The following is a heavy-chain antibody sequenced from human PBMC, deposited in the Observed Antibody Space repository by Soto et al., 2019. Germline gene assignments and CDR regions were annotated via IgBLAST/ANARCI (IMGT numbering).Heavy chain of an antibody. V-gene: IGHV3-73*01. CDR3: TSRYCSSTRCTG. CDR1: GFTFSSYS. D-gene: IGHD2-2*01. CDR2: IRSNANSYAT. Sequence: SLRLSCGASGFTFSSYSIHWLRHSSGKGLEWVVRIRSNANSYATAYAASVKGRFTISRDDSKNTAYLQMNSLKSEDTAVYYCTSRYCSSTRCTGWGQGTLVTVPS. J-gene: IGHJ4*02.